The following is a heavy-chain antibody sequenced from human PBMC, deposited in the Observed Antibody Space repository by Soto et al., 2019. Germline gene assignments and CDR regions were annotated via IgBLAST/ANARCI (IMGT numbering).Heavy chain of an antibody. CDR1: GGSISSGDYY. J-gene: IGHJ4*02. CDR2: IYYSGST. Sequence: SETLSLTCTVSGGSISSGDYYWSWIRQPPGKGLEWIGYIYYSGSTYYNPSLKSRVTISVDTSKNQFSLKLSSVTAADTAVYYCASYGSGSYGTDYWGQGTLVTVSS. D-gene: IGHD3-10*01. CDR3: ASYGSGSYGTDY. V-gene: IGHV4-30-4*01.